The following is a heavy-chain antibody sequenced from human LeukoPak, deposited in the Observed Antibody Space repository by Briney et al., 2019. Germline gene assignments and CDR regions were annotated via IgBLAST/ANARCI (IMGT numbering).Heavy chain of an antibody. CDR1: GFTFSSYG. CDR2: IRSKDHGGTT. CDR3: TRDPHYYHGNPHDF. J-gene: IGHJ4*02. V-gene: IGHV3-49*03. D-gene: IGHD4-23*01. Sequence: GGSLRLSCAASGFTFSSYGMSGFSRARGKGREGLSVIRSKDHGGTTEYAASGKGRFTNSRDDSNSIAYLQMNSLIIEDTAVYFCTRDPHYYHGNPHDFWGQGTRVTVSS.